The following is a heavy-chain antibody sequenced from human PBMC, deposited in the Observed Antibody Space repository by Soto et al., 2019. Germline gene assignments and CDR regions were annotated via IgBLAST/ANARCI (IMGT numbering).Heavy chain of an antibody. CDR3: ARDRPYGSGSYYYYYYGMDV. CDR2: ISSSSSYI. V-gene: IGHV3-21*01. D-gene: IGHD3-10*01. Sequence: EVQLVESGGGLVKPGGSLRLSCAASGFTFSSYSMNWVRQAPGKGLEWVSSISSSSSYIYYADSVKGRFTISRDNAKNSLYLQMNSPRAEDTAVYYCARDRPYGSGSYYYYYYGMDVWGQGTTVTVSS. CDR1: GFTFSSYS. J-gene: IGHJ6*02.